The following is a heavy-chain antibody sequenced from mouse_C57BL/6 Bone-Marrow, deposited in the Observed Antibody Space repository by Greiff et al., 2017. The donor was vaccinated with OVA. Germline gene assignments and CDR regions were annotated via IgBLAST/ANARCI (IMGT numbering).Heavy chain of an antibody. CDR2: IWWDDDK. J-gene: IGHJ4*01. D-gene: IGHD2-2*01. V-gene: IGHV8-8*01. CDR1: GFSLSTFGMG. Sequence: QVTLKVSGPGILQPSQTLSLTCSFSGFSLSTFGMGVGWIRQPSGKGLEWLAHIWWDDDKYYNPALKSRLTISKDTSKNQVFLKIANVDTADTATYYCARWDYGYDEGVGAMDYWGQGTSVTVSS. CDR3: ARWDYGYDEGVGAMDY.